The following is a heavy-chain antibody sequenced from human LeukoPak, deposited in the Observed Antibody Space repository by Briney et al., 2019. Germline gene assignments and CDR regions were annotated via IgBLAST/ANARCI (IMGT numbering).Heavy chain of an antibody. J-gene: IGHJ6*02. CDR1: GGTFSSYA. CDR2: IIPIFGTA. V-gene: IGHV1-69*01. D-gene: IGHD3-10*01. CDR3: AREGYYGSGSYMDV. Sequence: GSSVKVSCKASGGTFSSYAISWVRQAPGPGLEWMGGIIPIFGTANYAQKFQGRVTITADESTSTAYMELSSLRSEDTAVYYCAREGYYGSGSYMDVWGQGTTVTVSS.